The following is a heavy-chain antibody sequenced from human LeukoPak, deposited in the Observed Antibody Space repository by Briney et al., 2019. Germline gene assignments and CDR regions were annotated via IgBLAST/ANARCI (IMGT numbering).Heavy chain of an antibody. CDR2: IYYSGST. Sequence: SETLSLTCTVSGGSISSSSYYWGWIRQPPGKGLEWIGSIYYSGSTYYNPSLKSRVTISVDTSKNQFSLKLSSVTAADTAVYYCARATYSSSGFDYWGQGTLVTVSS. D-gene: IGHD6-13*01. CDR3: ARATYSSSGFDY. V-gene: IGHV4-39*01. CDR1: GGSISSSSYY. J-gene: IGHJ4*02.